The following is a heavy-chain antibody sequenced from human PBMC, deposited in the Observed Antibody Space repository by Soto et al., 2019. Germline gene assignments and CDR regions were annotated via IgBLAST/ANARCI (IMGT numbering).Heavy chain of an antibody. V-gene: IGHV3-23*01. CDR2: ISGSLGSA. CDR1: GFTFNDYA. J-gene: IGHJ3*02. D-gene: IGHD3-3*01. CDR3: AKDSRLPGFGLLIHAFDI. Sequence: GGSLRLSCAVSGFTFNDYAMSWVRQAPGKGLEWVSTISGSLGSAYYAASVEGRFTISGDNSNNTLYLQMNGLRVEDTATYYCAKDSRLPGFGLLIHAFDIWGHGTMVTVSS.